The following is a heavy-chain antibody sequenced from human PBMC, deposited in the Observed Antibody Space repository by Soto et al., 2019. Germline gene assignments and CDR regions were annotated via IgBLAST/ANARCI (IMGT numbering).Heavy chain of an antibody. CDR2: IKPDGNQI. V-gene: IGHV3-7*01. D-gene: IGHD6-6*01. J-gene: IGHJ4*02. CDR1: RFPFSSYW. Sequence: GGSLRLSCAASRFPFSSYWRSWVRQAPGEGLEWLANIKPDGNQIYYVDSVKGRFTISRDNAKNSVYLQMNSLRAEDTAVYFCARIGYSSSSFDFWGQGTLVTVSS. CDR3: ARIGYSSSSFDF.